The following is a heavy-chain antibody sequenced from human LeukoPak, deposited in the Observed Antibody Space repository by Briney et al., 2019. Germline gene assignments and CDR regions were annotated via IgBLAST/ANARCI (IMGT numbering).Heavy chain of an antibody. CDR2: IYYSGST. V-gene: IGHV4-59*01. J-gene: IGHJ1*01. D-gene: IGHD1-26*01. Sequence: PSETLSLTCTVSGGSISSYYWSWIRQPPGKGLEWIGYIYYSGSTNYNPSLKSRVTISVDTSKNQFSLKLSSVTAADTAVYYCARGSGSYYDSGYFQHWGQGTLVTVSS. CDR1: GGSISSYY. CDR3: ARGSGSYYDSGYFQH.